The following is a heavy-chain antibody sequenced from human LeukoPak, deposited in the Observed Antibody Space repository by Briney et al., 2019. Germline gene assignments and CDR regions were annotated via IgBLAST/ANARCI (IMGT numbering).Heavy chain of an antibody. CDR3: AREEICSGGSCHEGVDY. D-gene: IGHD2-15*01. Sequence: SETLSLTCAVYGGSVSGYYWSWIRQPPGKGLEWIGEINHSGSTNNNPSLKSRVTISVDTSKNQFSLKLSSVTAADTAVYYCAREEICSGGSCHEGVDYWGQGTLVTVSS. CDR1: GGSVSGYY. J-gene: IGHJ4*02. V-gene: IGHV4-34*01. CDR2: INHSGST.